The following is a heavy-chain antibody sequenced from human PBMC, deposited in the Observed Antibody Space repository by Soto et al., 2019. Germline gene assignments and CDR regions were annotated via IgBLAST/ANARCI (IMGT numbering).Heavy chain of an antibody. D-gene: IGHD6-13*01. V-gene: IGHV4-34*01. Sequence: SETLSLTCAVYGGSFSGYYWSWIRQPPGKGLEWTGEINHSGSTNYDPSLKSRVTISVDTSKNQFSLKLSSVAASDTAVYYCGRRSYSSSPETNAFDIWGQGTMVTVSS. CDR3: GRRSYSSSPETNAFDI. CDR1: GGSFSGYY. J-gene: IGHJ3*02. CDR2: INHSGST.